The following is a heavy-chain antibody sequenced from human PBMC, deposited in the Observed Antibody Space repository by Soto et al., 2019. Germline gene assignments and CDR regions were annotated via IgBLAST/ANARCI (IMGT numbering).Heavy chain of an antibody. CDR3: GAGMDHNFDY. J-gene: IGHJ4*02. CDR2: IIPILGIA. V-gene: IGHV1-69*02. Sequence: QVQMVQSGAEVKKPGSSVKVSCKASGGTFSSYTISWVRQAPGQGLEWMGRIIPILGIANYAQKFQGRVTIPADKSTSTAYMELSSLRSEDTAVYYCGAGMDHNFDYWGQGTLVTVSS. CDR1: GGTFSSYT. D-gene: IGHD6-13*01.